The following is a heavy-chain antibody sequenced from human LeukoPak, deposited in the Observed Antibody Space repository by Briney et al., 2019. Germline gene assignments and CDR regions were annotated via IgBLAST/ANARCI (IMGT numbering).Heavy chain of an antibody. CDR1: GYTFTSYA. CDR2: INAGNGNT. J-gene: IGHJ5*02. CDR3: ARDEGYSSSVPFDP. D-gene: IGHD6-13*01. Sequence: GASVKVSCKASGYTFTSYAMHWVRQAPGQRLEWMGLINAGNGNTTYSQKFQGRVTITRDTSATTAYMELSSLRSEDTAVYYCARDEGYSSSVPFDPWGQGTLVTVSS. V-gene: IGHV1-3*01.